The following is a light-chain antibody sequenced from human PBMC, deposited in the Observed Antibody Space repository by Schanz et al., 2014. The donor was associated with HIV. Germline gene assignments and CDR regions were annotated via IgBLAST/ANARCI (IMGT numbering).Light chain of an antibody. Sequence: DVHMTQSPSTLSASFGDRVTITCRASQDIGPWLAWYQRKPGEAPRLLIFKTSNLEGGVPSRFSGSGSATEFTLTISRLLPDDFATYYCQQYNSYSEYTFGQGTKLEIK. CDR1: QDIGPW. CDR3: QQYNSYSEYT. CDR2: KTS. J-gene: IGKJ2*01. V-gene: IGKV1-5*03.